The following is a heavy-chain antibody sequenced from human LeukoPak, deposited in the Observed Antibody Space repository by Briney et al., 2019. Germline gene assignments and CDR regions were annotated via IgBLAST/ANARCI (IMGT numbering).Heavy chain of an antibody. D-gene: IGHD5-18*01. Sequence: GGSLRLSCAASGFTFSSYAMSWVRQAPGKGLEWGSAFSGSGGSTYYADSVKGRFTISRDNSKNTLYLQMNSLRAEDTAVYYCAKAEGYSYGLGDYWGQGTLVTVSS. J-gene: IGHJ4*02. CDR3: AKAEGYSYGLGDY. CDR2: FSGSGGST. CDR1: GFTFSSYA. V-gene: IGHV3-23*01.